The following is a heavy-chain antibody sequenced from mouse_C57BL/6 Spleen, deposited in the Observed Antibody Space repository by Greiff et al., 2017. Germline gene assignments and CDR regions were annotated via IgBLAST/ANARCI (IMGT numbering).Heavy chain of an antibody. Sequence: EVNLVESGGGLVKPGGSLKLSCAASGFTFSDYGMHWVRQAPEKGLEWVAYISSGSSTIYYADTVKGRFTISRDNAKNTLFLQMTSLRSEDTAMYYCARRYYGSSYVSYWYFDVWGTGTTVTVSS. V-gene: IGHV5-17*01. CDR1: GFTFSDYG. CDR2: ISSGSSTI. J-gene: IGHJ1*03. CDR3: ARRYYGSSYVSYWYFDV. D-gene: IGHD1-1*01.